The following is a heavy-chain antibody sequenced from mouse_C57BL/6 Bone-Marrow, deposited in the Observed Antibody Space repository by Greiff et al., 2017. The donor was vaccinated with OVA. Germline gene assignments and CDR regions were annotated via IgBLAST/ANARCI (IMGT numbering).Heavy chain of an antibody. CDR1: GFTFSSSA. D-gene: IGHD2-3*01. J-gene: IGHJ4*01. Sequence: EVLLVESGGGLVKPGGSLKLSCAASGFTFSSSAMSWVRQTPEKRLEWVATISAGGSYTYYPDNVKGRFTISRDNAKNNLYLQMSHLKSEDTAMYYCARGCLLYYAMDYWGQGTSVTVSS. CDR2: ISAGGSYT. CDR3: ARGCLLYYAMDY. V-gene: IGHV5-4*01.